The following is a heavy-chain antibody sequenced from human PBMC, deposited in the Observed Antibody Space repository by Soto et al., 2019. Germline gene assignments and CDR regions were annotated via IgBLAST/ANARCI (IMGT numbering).Heavy chain of an antibody. D-gene: IGHD3-10*01. CDR2: ISANTGNT. CDR1: DYTFSGYG. J-gene: IGHJ4*02. Sequence: ASVKVSCKTSDYTFSGYGVSWVRQAPGQGLEWMGWISANTGNTEYSQRLQGRVSMTTDTSMTTLYMELRSLKFDDTAVYYCASLTATRDFAYWGQGTLVTVSS. V-gene: IGHV1-18*01. CDR3: ASLTATRDFAY.